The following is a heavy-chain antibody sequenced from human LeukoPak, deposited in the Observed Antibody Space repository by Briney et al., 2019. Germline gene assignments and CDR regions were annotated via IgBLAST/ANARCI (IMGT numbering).Heavy chain of an antibody. J-gene: IGHJ3*02. V-gene: IGHV3-33*08. D-gene: IGHD1-26*01. CDR3: ARERVVGAFDI. CDR1: GFTFSSYE. Sequence: GGSLRLSCAASGFTFSSYEMNWVRQAPGKGLEWVAVIWYDGSNKYYADSVKGRFTISRDNSKNTLYLQMNSLRAEDTAVYYCARERVVGAFDIWGQGTMVTVSS. CDR2: IWYDGSNK.